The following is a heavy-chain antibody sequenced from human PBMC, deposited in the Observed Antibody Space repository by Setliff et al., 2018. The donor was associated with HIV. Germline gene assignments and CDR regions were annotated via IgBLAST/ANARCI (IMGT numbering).Heavy chain of an antibody. CDR2: ISWDSGRT. CDR1: GFNFNDYS. D-gene: IGHD3-9*01. CDR3: AKGTMNHDFLTGYSPFDS. J-gene: IGHJ4*02. V-gene: IGHV3-43D*03. Sequence: GGSLRLSCVASGFNFNDYSMHWVRQTPGKTLERVSLISWDSGRTDYAVSVRGRFTISRDNSKNSLYLQMQSLRPEDTALYYCAKGTMNHDFLTGYSPFDSWGQGTQVTVSS.